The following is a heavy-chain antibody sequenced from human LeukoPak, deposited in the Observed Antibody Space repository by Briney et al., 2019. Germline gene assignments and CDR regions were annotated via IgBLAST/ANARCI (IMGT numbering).Heavy chain of an antibody. J-gene: IGHJ4*02. CDR2: ISAYNGNT. D-gene: IGHD3-3*01. CDR1: GYTFTSYG. V-gene: IGHV1-18*01. CDR3: ARVAVGTIFGVVIIREFDY. Sequence: ASVKASCKASGYTFTSYGISWVRQAPGQGLEWMGWISAYNGNTNYAQKLQGRVTMTTDTSTSTAYMELRSLRSDDTAVYYCARVAVGTIFGVVIIREFDYWGQGTLVTVSS.